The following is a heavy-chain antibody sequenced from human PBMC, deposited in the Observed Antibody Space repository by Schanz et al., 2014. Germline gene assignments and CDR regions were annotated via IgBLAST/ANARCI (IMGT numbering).Heavy chain of an antibody. CDR2: IYDRGST. J-gene: IGHJ4*02. Sequence: QVQLQESGPGLVKPSETLSLTCTVPSDSISHYYLSWIRQPPGKELEWVAFIYDRGSTSYNPSLTSRSPISLAPAKTQFPRKLTSLTAVDTAVYYCARHRVYGAFDLWGQGTLVTVSS. D-gene: IGHD4-17*01. CDR3: ARHRVYGAFDL. V-gene: IGHV4-59*08. CDR1: SDSISHYY.